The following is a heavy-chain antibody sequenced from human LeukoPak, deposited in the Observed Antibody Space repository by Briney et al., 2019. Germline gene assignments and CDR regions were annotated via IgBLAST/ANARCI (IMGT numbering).Heavy chain of an antibody. D-gene: IGHD3-3*01. CDR3: ARDFTIFGVVIARN. Sequence: GRSLRLSCAASGFTFSSYAMHWVRQAPGKGLEWVAVISYDGGNKYYADSVKGRFTISRDNSKNTLYLQMNSLRAEDTAVYYCARDFTIFGVVIARNWGQGTLVTVSS. V-gene: IGHV3-30-3*01. CDR2: ISYDGGNK. J-gene: IGHJ4*02. CDR1: GFTFSSYA.